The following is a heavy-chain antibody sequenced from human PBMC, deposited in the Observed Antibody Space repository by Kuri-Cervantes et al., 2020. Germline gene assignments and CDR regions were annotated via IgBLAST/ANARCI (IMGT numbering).Heavy chain of an antibody. J-gene: IGHJ4*02. CDR3: ARTIIGATFDY. Sequence: GRFLRPSCAASGFMFDDYAMDWARQAPGMAEWVSGIGWNSVSIGYADSVKGRFTISRDNAKNSLYLHMNSLRGEDTALYFCARTIIGATFDYWGQGTLVTVSS. CDR2: IGWNSVSI. CDR1: GFMFDDYA. D-gene: IGHD1-26*01. V-gene: IGHV3-9*01.